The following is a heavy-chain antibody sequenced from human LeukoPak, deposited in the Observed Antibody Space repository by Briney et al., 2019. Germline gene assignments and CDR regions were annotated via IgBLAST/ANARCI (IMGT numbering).Heavy chain of an antibody. J-gene: IGHJ4*02. CDR2: ITSSSDTI. CDR1: GFTFSSYS. D-gene: IGHD2-21*01. V-gene: IGHV3-48*01. Sequence: GGSLRLSCAGSGFTFSSYSMNWVRQAPGKGLEWVSYITSSSDTIYYADSVKGRFTISRDNAKNSLYLQMNSLRAEDTAVYYCARGLWWSKYYFDYWGQGTLVTVSS. CDR3: ARGLWWSKYYFDY.